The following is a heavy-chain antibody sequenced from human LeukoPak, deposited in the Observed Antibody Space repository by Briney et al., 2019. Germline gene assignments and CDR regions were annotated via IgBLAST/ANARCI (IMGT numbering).Heavy chain of an antibody. CDR3: ARTGDYYDSSGYLLNFDY. CDR1: GGTFSSYT. V-gene: IGHV1-69*02. CDR2: IIAILGIA. D-gene: IGHD3-22*01. Sequence: SVKVSCKASGGTFSSYTISWVRQAPGQGLEWMGRIIAILGIANYAQKFKGRVTITADKSTSTAYMELSSLRSEDTAVYYCARTGDYYDSSGYLLNFDYWGQGTLVTVSS. J-gene: IGHJ4*02.